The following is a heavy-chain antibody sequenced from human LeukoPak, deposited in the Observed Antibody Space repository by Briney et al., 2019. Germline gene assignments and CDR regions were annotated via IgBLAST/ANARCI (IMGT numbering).Heavy chain of an antibody. Sequence: SVKVSCKASGFTFTSSAVQWVRQARGQRLEWIGWIVVSSGNTNYAQKFQERVTITRDMSTSTAYMELSSLRSEDTAVYYCAAPRGYYGSGSNYYYYMDVWGKGTTVTVSS. D-gene: IGHD3-10*01. J-gene: IGHJ6*03. CDR2: IVVSSGNT. CDR1: GFTFTSSA. CDR3: AAPRGYYGSGSNYYYYMDV. V-gene: IGHV1-58*01.